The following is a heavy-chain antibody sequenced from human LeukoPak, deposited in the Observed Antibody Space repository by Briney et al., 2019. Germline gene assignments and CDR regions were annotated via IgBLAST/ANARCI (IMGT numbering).Heavy chain of an antibody. V-gene: IGHV3-30*02. CDR3: ARDRFPYDILTGQDY. D-gene: IGHD3-9*01. Sequence: GGPLRLSCAASGFTFSTYGIHWVRQAPGKGLEWVTFIRYDGSDKYYADSVKGRFTISRDNSKNTLYLQMNSLRREDTAMYYCARDRFPYDILTGQDYWGQGTLVTVSS. CDR1: GFTFSTYG. J-gene: IGHJ4*02. CDR2: IRYDGSDK.